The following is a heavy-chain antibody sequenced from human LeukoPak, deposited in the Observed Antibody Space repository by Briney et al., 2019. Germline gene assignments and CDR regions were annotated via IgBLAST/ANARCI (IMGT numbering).Heavy chain of an antibody. Sequence: PGGSLRLSCAASGFTFGSYGMHWVRQAPGKGLEWVAVIAYDGSIKYYAGSVKGRFTISRDNAKSTLYLQMNSLRAEDTAVYYCARDRQWGVLLWFGDLGLWGQGTIVTVSS. J-gene: IGHJ3*01. CDR3: ARDRQWGVLLWFGDLGL. D-gene: IGHD3-10*01. CDR2: IAYDGSIK. CDR1: GFTFGSYG. V-gene: IGHV3-30*03.